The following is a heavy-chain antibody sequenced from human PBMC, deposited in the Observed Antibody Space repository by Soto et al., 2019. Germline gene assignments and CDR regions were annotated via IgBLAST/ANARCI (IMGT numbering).Heavy chain of an antibody. Sequence: QVQLVQSGAEVKKPGSSVKVSCKASGGTFSSYAISWVRQAPGQGLEWMGGIIPIFGTANYAQKFQGRVTITADESSSTAYMELSSLRSEDTAVYYFARPVGGYYSEQYYYYGMDVWGQGTTVTVSS. CDR2: IIPIFGTA. J-gene: IGHJ6*02. CDR1: GGTFSSYA. CDR3: ARPVGGYYSEQYYYYGMDV. D-gene: IGHD3-22*01. V-gene: IGHV1-69*01.